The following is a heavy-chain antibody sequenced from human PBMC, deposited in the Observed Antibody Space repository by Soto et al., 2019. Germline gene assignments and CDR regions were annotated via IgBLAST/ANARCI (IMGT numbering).Heavy chain of an antibody. CDR2: INPNSGGT. V-gene: IGHV1-2*04. Sequence: ASVKVSCKASGYTFTGYYMHWVRQAPGQGLEWMGWINPNSGGTNYAQKFQGWVTMTRDTSISTAYMELSRLRSDDTAVYYCARDQPLGSGSYGMDVWGQGTTVTVSS. J-gene: IGHJ6*02. CDR1: GYTFTGYY. CDR3: ARDQPLGSGSYGMDV. D-gene: IGHD1-26*01.